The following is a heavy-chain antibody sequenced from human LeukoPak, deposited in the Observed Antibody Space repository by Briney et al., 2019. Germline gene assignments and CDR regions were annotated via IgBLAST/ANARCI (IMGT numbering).Heavy chain of an antibody. J-gene: IGHJ4*02. Sequence: EGSLRLSCEASGFTFSSYIMTWVRQAPGKGLEWVSTIKGSAEATFYADSVKDRFTISRDNSKNTLYLQMNSLRADDTALYFCARDHESSGHPTSDYWGQGTLVTVSS. V-gene: IGHV3-23*01. D-gene: IGHD3-22*01. CDR3: ARDHESSGHPTSDY. CDR2: IKGSAEAT. CDR1: GFTFSSYI.